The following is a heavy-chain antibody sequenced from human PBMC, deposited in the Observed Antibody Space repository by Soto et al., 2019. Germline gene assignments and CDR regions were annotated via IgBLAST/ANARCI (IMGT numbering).Heavy chain of an antibody. J-gene: IGHJ4*02. CDR1: GFTFSSYA. V-gene: IGHV3-30*03. D-gene: IGHD3-9*01. CDR2: ISYDGNNK. CDR3: ARELTGWYFDY. Sequence: GGSLRLSCAASGFTFSSYAMSWVRQAPGKGLEWVALISYDGNNKYYADTVKGRFTISRDNSKNTLYLQTNSLRAEDTAVYYCARELTGWYFDYWGQGSMVTVSS.